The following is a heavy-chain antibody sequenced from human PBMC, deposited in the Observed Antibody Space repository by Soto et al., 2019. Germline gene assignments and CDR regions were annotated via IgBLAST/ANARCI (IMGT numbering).Heavy chain of an antibody. CDR1: GFTFSSYA. CDR3: ARTGRLALWFGELLSDY. J-gene: IGHJ4*02. D-gene: IGHD3-10*01. CDR2: ISYDGSNK. V-gene: IGHV3-30-3*01. Sequence: GGSLRLSCAASGFTFSSYAMHWVRQAPGKGLEWVAVISYDGSNKYYADSVKGRFTISRDNSKNTLYLQMNSLRAEDTAVYYCARTGRLALWFGELLSDYWGQGTLVTVSS.